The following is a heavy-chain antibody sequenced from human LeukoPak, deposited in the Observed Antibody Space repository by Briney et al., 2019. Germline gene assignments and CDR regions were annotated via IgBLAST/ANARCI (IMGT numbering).Heavy chain of an antibody. J-gene: IGHJ4*02. Sequence: GGSLRLSCEASGFTVSSYYMNWVRQVPGKELEWVSVIYTGGGRYYADSVRGRFTISRDTSKNMVFLQMNSLRVEDTAVYYCARGIDYWGRGTLVTVSS. CDR1: GFTVSSYY. CDR3: ARGIDY. V-gene: IGHV3-53*01. CDR2: IYTGGGR.